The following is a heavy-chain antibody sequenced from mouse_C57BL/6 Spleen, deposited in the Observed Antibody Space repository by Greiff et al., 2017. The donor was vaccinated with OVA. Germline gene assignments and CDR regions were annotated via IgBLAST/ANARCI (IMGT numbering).Heavy chain of an antibody. CDR2: LNPYNGGT. J-gene: IGHJ4*01. Sequence: EVQLQESGPVLVKPGASVKMSCKASGYTFTDYYMNWVKQSHGKSLEWIGVLNPYNGGTSYNQKFKGKATLTVDKSSSTAYMELNSLTSECSAVYYCAREEVYYGHEYAMDYWGKGTTVTVSS. V-gene: IGHV1-19*01. CDR3: AREEVYYGHEYAMDY. CDR1: GYTFTDYY. D-gene: IGHD2-1*01.